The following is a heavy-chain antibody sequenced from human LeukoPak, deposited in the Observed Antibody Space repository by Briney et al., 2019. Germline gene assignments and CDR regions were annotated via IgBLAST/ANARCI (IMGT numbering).Heavy chain of an antibody. J-gene: IGHJ5*02. Sequence: GGCLRLSCAASGFTFSSYGMHWVRQAPGKGLEWVAFIRYDGSNKYYADSVKGRFTISRDNSKNTLYLQMNSLRAEDTAVYYCAKDNSEALRYFDWLLAVGNWFDPWGQGTLVTVSS. CDR2: IRYDGSNK. CDR1: GFTFSSYG. CDR3: AKDNSEALRYFDWLLAVGNWFDP. D-gene: IGHD3-9*01. V-gene: IGHV3-30*02.